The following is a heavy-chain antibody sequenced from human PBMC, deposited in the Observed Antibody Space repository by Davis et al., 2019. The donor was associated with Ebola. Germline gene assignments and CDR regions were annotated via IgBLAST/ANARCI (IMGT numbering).Heavy chain of an antibody. CDR3: ARVGPFDSSSNNWFDP. V-gene: IGHV1-69*13. D-gene: IGHD6-13*01. CDR2: IIPIFGTA. Sequence: SVKVSCKASGGTFSSYAISWVRQAPGQGLEWMGGIIPIFGTANYAQKFQGRVTITADESTSTAYMELSSLRSEDTAVYYCARVGPFDSSSNNWFDPWGQGTLVTVSS. CDR1: GGTFSSYA. J-gene: IGHJ5*02.